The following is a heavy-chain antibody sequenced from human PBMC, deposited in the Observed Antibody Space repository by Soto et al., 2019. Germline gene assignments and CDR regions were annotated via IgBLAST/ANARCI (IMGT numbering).Heavy chain of an antibody. D-gene: IGHD3-22*01. CDR2: IKQDGSEK. CDR3: ARVKGWNERYYYDSSGSPRHYYYGMDV. CDR1: GFTFSSYW. V-gene: IGHV3-7*01. J-gene: IGHJ6*02. Sequence: PGGSLRLSCAASGFTFSSYWMSWVRQAPGKGLEWVANIKQDGSEKYYVDSVKGRFTISRDNAKNSLYLQMNSLRAEDTAVYYCARVKGWNERYYYDSSGSPRHYYYGMDVWGQGTTVTVSS.